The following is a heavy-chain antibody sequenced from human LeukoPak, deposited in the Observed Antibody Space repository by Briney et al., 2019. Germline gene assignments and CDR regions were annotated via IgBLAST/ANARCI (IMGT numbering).Heavy chain of an antibody. V-gene: IGHV3-21*01. Sequence: GGSLRLSCAASGFTFSNAWMSWVRQAPGKGLEWVSSITSSSTYIYYADSVKGQFTISRDNAKNSLYLHMNSLRAEDTAVYYCTRGTGSYDYWGQGTRVTVSS. CDR1: GFTFSNAW. J-gene: IGHJ4*02. D-gene: IGHD1-26*01. CDR2: ITSSSTYI. CDR3: TRGTGSYDY.